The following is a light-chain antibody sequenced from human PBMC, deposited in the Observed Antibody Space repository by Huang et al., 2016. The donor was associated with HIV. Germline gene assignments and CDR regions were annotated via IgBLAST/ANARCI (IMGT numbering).Light chain of an antibody. J-gene: IGKJ1*01. CDR3: QQYNKWPPWT. V-gene: IGKV3-15*01. CDR2: GAS. Sequence: EIVMTQSPATLSVSPGERATLSCRARQSVSSNLAWYQQKPGQAPRLLIYGASTRATGIPARISGSGSGTEFTLTISSLQSEDFAVYYCQQYNKWPPWTFGQGTKVEIK. CDR1: QSVSSN.